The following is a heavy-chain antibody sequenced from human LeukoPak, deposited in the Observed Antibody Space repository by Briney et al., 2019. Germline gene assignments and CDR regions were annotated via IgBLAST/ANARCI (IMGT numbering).Heavy chain of an antibody. V-gene: IGHV4-39*01. CDR3: ARRSSMSDAFFDY. Sequence: SETLSLTCTVAGGSISSSSYYWGWIRQPPGKGLEWIGSIYYSGSTYYNPSLKSRVTISVDTSKNQFSLKLSSVTAADTAVYYCARRSSMSDAFFDYWGQGTLVTVSS. J-gene: IGHJ4*02. D-gene: IGHD1-7*01. CDR2: IYYSGST. CDR1: GGSISSSSYY.